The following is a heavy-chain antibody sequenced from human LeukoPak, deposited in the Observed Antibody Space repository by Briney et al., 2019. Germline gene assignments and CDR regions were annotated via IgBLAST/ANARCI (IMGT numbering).Heavy chain of an antibody. Sequence: GGPLRLSCAASGFTFSSYAMSWVRQAPGEGLEWVSAISGCGGSTYYADSVKGRFTISRDNSKNTLYLQMNSLRAEDTAVYYCAKCDSSSSWNYYYYYMDVWGKGTTVTVSS. V-gene: IGHV3-23*01. CDR1: GFTFSSYA. CDR3: AKCDSSSSWNYYYYYMDV. J-gene: IGHJ6*03. CDR2: ISGCGGST. D-gene: IGHD6-6*01.